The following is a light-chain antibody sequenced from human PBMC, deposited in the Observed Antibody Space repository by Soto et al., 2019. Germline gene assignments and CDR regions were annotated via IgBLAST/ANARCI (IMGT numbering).Light chain of an antibody. CDR2: DAS. CDR1: QSIRSW. V-gene: IGKV1-5*01. J-gene: IGKJ1*01. CDR3: QQYNSYWP. Sequence: QMSLSPSTLSASVGDRVTITCRASQSIRSWLAWYQQKPGKAPKLLIYDASSLESGVPSRFSGSGSGTEFTLTISSLQPDDFATYYCQQYNSYWPSGQRTKLDI.